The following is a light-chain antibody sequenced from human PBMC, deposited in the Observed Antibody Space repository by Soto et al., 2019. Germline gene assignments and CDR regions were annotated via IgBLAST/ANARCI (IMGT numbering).Light chain of an antibody. V-gene: IGKV3-20*01. J-gene: IGKJ1*01. Sequence: IVMPQSPAPLSVSPGETSTLSCRAPQNILRNLAWYQHKPGQAPRLLIYDASNRATGIPDRFSGSGSGTDFTLTISRLEPEHFAVYHCQQEGTSPWTFGQGTKVDIK. CDR3: QQEGTSPWT. CDR1: QNILRN. CDR2: DAS.